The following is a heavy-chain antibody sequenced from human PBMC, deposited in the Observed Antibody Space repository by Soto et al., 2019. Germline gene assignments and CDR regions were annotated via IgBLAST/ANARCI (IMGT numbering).Heavy chain of an antibody. V-gene: IGHV3-15*07. Sequence: GGSLRLSCAASGFTFSNAWMNWVRQAPGKGLEWVGRIKSKTDGGTTDYAAPVKGRFTISRDDSKNTLYLQMNSLKTEDTAVYYCTTRVVGATQGDYYYYGMDVWGQGTTVTVSS. CDR1: GFTFSNAW. CDR2: IKSKTDGGTT. CDR3: TTRVVGATQGDYYYYGMDV. J-gene: IGHJ6*02. D-gene: IGHD1-26*01.